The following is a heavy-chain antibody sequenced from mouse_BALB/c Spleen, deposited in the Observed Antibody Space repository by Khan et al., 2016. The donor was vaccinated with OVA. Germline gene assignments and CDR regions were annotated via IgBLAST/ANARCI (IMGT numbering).Heavy chain of an antibody. D-gene: IGHD1-1*01. CDR3: TRLVYYYNREGFAY. V-gene: IGHV5-6*01. J-gene: IGHJ3*01. CDR2: ISSGDSYT. Sequence: EVQLVESGGDLVKPGGSLKLSCAASGFTFSTFGMSWVRQTPDKRLEWVATISSGDSYTYYPDNVKGRFIISRDNAKNTLDLQMSSLKSEDTAMYYCTRLVYYYNREGFAYWGQGTLVTVSA. CDR1: GFTFSTFG.